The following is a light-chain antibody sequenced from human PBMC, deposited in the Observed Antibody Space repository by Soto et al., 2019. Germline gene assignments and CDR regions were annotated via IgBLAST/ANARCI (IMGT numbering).Light chain of an antibody. CDR2: GAS. CDR3: QQYGSSRSIT. Sequence: IVPTQSPSSVSMSPAERATLSCRASESVSSGYLAWYQQKPGQAPRLLIYGASSRATGIPDRFSGSGSGTDFTLTISSLEPEDFAVYYCQQYGSSRSITFGQGTLLEIK. V-gene: IGKV3-20*01. CDR1: ESVSSGY. J-gene: IGKJ5*01.